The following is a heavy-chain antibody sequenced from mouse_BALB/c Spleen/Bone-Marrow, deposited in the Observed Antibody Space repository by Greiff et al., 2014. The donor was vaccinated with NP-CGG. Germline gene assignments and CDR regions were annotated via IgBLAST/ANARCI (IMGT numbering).Heavy chain of an antibody. J-gene: IGHJ4*01. Sequence: EVQLVESGGGLVQPGGSRKLSCAASGFTFSSFGIHWVRQAPEKGLEWVAYISSDSSTIYYADTVKGRFTISRDNPKNTLFLQMTSLRSEDTAMYYCARSNYVGYYAMDYWGQGTSVTVSP. CDR1: GFTFSSFG. V-gene: IGHV5-17*02. CDR2: ISSDSSTI. CDR3: ARSNYVGYYAMDY. D-gene: IGHD1-1*01.